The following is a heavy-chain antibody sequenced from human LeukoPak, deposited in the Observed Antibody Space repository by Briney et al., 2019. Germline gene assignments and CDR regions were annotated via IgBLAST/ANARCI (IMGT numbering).Heavy chain of an antibody. CDR1: GFTFSDYY. D-gene: IGHD6-25*01. CDR2: ISTSGSST. V-gene: IGHV3-11*04. J-gene: IGHJ4*02. Sequence: KPGGSLRLSCAASGFTFSDYYMSWIRQGPGKGLEWVSYISTSGSSTYYADSVEGRFTISRDNAKNSLYLQMNSLRPEDTALYYCARDSGGGYFDFWDQGTLVTVSS. CDR3: ARDSGGGYFDF.